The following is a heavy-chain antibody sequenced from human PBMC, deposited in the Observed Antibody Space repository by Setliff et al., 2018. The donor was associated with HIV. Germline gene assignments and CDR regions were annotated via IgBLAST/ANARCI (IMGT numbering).Heavy chain of an antibody. D-gene: IGHD3-16*01. V-gene: IGHV4-34*01. CDR1: GGSFSGYY. CDR2: INHSGTT. J-gene: IGHJ4*02. Sequence: PSETLSLTCAVYGGSFSGYYWSWIRQPPGKGLEWIGEINHSGTTYYNPSLKSRVTISVDTSKNQFSLKLSSVTAADTAVYYCARRIGAGNFDYWGQGTLVTVSS. CDR3: ARRIGAGNFDY.